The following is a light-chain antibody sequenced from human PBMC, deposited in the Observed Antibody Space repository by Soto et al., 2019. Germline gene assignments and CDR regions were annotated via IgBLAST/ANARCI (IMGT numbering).Light chain of an antibody. CDR1: QSVSSY. CDR3: QQRSNSPLT. CDR2: DAS. Sequence: EIVLTQSPATLSLSPGERATLSCRASQSVSSYLAWYQQKPGQAPRLLIYDASNRATGIPARFSGSGSGTDFTLTISSLEPEDFAVYDCQQRSNSPLTFGGGTKVEIK. J-gene: IGKJ4*01. V-gene: IGKV3-11*01.